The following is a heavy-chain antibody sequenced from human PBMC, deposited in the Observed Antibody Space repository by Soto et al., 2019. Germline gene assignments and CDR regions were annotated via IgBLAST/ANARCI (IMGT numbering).Heavy chain of an antibody. V-gene: IGHV1-18*01. CDR3: ARESSGYANFDY. CDR1: GYSFTSYG. J-gene: IGHJ4*02. Sequence: ASVNVSCKASGYSFTSYGISLVRRAPGQGLEWMGWISAYNGNTNYAQKLQGRVTMTTDTSTSTAYMELRSLRSDDTAVYYFARESSGYANFDYRGQGTLVTVSS. CDR2: ISAYNGNT. D-gene: IGHD6-25*01.